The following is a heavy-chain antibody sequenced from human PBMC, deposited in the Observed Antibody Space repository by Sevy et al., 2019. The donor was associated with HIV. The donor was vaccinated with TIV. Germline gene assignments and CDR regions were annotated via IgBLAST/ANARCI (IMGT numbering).Heavy chain of an antibody. CDR2: IDYSGSA. D-gene: IGHD6-6*01. V-gene: IGHV4-59*01. CDR3: ARGYRSSYYFDY. CDR1: GGSISRYY. Sequence: SETLSLTCTVSGGSISRYYWSWIRQPPGKGLEWIGYIDYSGSAHYNPSLKSRVTMSVDTSKIQFSLKLSSVTAADTAVYYCARGYRSSYYFDYWGQGALVTVSS. J-gene: IGHJ4*02.